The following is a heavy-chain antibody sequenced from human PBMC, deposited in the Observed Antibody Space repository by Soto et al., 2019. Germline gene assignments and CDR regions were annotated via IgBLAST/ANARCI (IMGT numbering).Heavy chain of an antibody. D-gene: IGHD6-13*01. J-gene: IGHJ5*02. CDR2: IYWDDDK. CDR1: GFSLSTSGVG. Sequence: QITLKESGPTLVKPTQTLTLTCTFSGFSLSTSGVGVGWIRQPPGKALEWLALIYWDDDKRYSPSLKSRLTITKDTAKNQVVLTMTNMDPVDTATYYCARGDSSSWSYNWFDPWGQGTLVTVSS. V-gene: IGHV2-5*02. CDR3: ARGDSSSWSYNWFDP.